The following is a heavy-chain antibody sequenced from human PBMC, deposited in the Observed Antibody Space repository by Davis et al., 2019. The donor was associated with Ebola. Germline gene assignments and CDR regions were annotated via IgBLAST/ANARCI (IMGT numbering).Heavy chain of an antibody. CDR1: GFTFSSYA. CDR3: AKKNGLETPIPGNFFDY. J-gene: IGHJ4*02. Sequence: GGSLRLSCAASGFTFSSYAMSWVRQAPGKGLKWVSGISGSGSTIYYADYVKGRFTISRDNSKNTLYLQMNSLRVEDTAVFYCAKKNGLETPIPGNFFDYWSQGTLVTVSS. CDR2: ISGSGSTI. D-gene: IGHD4-23*01. V-gene: IGHV3-23*01.